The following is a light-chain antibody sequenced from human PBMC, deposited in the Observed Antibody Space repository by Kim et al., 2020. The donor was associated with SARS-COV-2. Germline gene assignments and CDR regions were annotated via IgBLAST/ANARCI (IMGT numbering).Light chain of an antibody. CDR2: GVS. V-gene: IGLV2-8*01. J-gene: IGLJ2*01. CDR1: SSEVSGYND. Sequence: SAGQSSTISGSGTSSEVSGYNDISWYEQHPGKAPNLMIYGVSKRPSGVPDRFSGSKAGNTASLTVSGLQAEDEAEYYCSSRGGRAFGGGTQLTVL. CDR3: SSRGGRA.